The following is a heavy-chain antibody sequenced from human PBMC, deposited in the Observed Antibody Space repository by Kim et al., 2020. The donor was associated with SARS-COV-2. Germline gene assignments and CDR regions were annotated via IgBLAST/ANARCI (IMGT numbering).Heavy chain of an antibody. V-gene: IGHV3-30*18. D-gene: IGHD2-2*01. J-gene: IGHJ6*02. CDR3: AKDIVVVPAADITWPTNDYYYYGMDV. CDR2: ISYDGSNK. CDR1: GFTFSSYG. Sequence: GGSLRLSCAASGFTFSSYGMHWVRQAPGKGLEWVAVISYDGSNKYYADSVKGRFTISRDNSKNTLYLQMNSLRAEDTAVYYCAKDIVVVPAADITWPTNDYYYYGMDVWGQGTTVTVSS.